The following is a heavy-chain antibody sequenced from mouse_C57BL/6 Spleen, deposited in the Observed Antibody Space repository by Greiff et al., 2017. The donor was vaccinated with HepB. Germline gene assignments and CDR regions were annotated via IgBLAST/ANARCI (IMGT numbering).Heavy chain of an antibody. Sequence: DVMLVESGGGLVQPGGSMKLSCAASGFTFSDAWMDWVRQSPEKGLEWVAEIRNKANNHATYYAESVKGRFTISRDDSKSSVYLQMNSLRAEDTGIYYCTPLYYDYDDGDLSYAMDYWGQGTSVTVSS. V-gene: IGHV6-6*01. CDR3: TPLYYDYDDGDLSYAMDY. CDR2: IRNKANNHAT. J-gene: IGHJ4*01. CDR1: GFTFSDAW. D-gene: IGHD2-4*01.